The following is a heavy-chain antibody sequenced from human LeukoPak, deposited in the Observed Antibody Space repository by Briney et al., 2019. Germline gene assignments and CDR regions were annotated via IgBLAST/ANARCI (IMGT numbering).Heavy chain of an antibody. V-gene: IGHV4-31*03. CDR3: ARVLRFGGVRVDP. CDR2: IYYSGST. CDR1: GGSISSGGYY. D-gene: IGHD3-10*01. J-gene: IGHJ5*02. Sequence: SETLSLTCTVSGGSISSGGYYWSWIRQHPGKGLEWIGYIYYSGSTYYNPSLKSRVTISVDTSKNQFSLKLSSVTAADTAVYYCARVLRFGGVRVDPWGQGTLVTVS.